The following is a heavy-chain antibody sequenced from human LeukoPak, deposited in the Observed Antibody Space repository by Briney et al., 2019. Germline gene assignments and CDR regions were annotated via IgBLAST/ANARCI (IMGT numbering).Heavy chain of an antibody. CDR3: ARAPCTNGVCYRVYYYYYYMDV. J-gene: IGHJ6*03. CDR2: IYHSGST. Sequence: SGTLSLTCAVSGGSISSSNWWSWIRQPPGKGLEWIGEIYHSGSTNYNPSLKSRVTISVDTSKNQFSLKLSSVTAADTAVYYCARAPCTNGVCYRVYYYYYYMDVWGKGTTVTVSS. CDR1: GGSISSSNW. V-gene: IGHV4-4*02. D-gene: IGHD2-8*01.